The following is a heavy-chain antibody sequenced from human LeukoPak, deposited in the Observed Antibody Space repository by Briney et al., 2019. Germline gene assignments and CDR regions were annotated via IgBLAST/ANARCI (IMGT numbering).Heavy chain of an antibody. Sequence: PGRSLRLSCAASGFTFSSYAMHWVRQAPGKGLEWVAVISYGVSNKYYADSVKGRFTISRDNAKNSLYLQMNSLRDEDTAVYYCARAVAHHFDYWGQGTLVTVSS. CDR1: GFTFSSYA. CDR3: ARAVAHHFDY. CDR2: ISYGVSNK. J-gene: IGHJ4*02. V-gene: IGHV3-30-3*01. D-gene: IGHD6-19*01.